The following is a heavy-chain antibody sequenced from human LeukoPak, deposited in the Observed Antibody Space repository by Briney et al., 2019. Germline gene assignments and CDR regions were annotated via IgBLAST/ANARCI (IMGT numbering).Heavy chain of an antibody. V-gene: IGHV3-23*01. CDR3: AKARYCSGGSCYSNFDY. D-gene: IGHD2-15*01. CDR2: ISGSGGST. J-gene: IGHJ4*02. Sequence: PGESLRLSCAASGFTFSSYAMSWVRQAPGKGLEWVSGISGSGGSTYYADSVKGRFTISRDNSKNTLYLQMNSLRAEDTAVYYCAKARYCSGGSCYSNFDYWGQGTLVTVSS. CDR1: GFTFSSYA.